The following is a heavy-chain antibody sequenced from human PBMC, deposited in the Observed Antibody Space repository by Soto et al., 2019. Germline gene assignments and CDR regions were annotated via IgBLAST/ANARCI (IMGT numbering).Heavy chain of an antibody. CDR3: ARGICIVVVPAAMAAFDI. V-gene: IGHV3-48*01. J-gene: IGHJ3*02. CDR1: GFTFSSYS. CDR2: ISSSSSTI. D-gene: IGHD2-2*01. Sequence: EVQLVESGGGLVQPGGSLRLSCAASGFTFSSYSMNWVRQAPGKGLEWVSYISSSSSTIYYADSVKGRFTISRDNAKNSLYLQMNSLRAEDTAVYYCARGICIVVVPAAMAAFDIWGQGTMVTVSS.